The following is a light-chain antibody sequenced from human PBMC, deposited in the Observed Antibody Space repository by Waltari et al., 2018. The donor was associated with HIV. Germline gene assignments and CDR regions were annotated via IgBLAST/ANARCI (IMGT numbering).Light chain of an antibody. CDR2: DAS. Sequence: EIVLTQSPATLSLSPGERATLSCRANQSVSGYLAWYQQKPGQAPRLLIYDASSRANGIPARFSGSESGTDFTFTISSLETEDFAVYYCHQRSNWPQTFGQGTKVEIK. CDR1: QSVSGY. J-gene: IGKJ1*01. CDR3: HQRSNWPQT. V-gene: IGKV3-11*01.